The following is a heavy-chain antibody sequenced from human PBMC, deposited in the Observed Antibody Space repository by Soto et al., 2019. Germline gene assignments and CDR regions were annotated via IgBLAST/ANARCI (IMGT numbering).Heavy chain of an antibody. J-gene: IGHJ5*02. CDR2: IIPIFGTA. CDR1: GGTFSSYA. D-gene: IGHD2-15*01. CDR3: ASYCSGGSCYSNWFDP. V-gene: IGHV1-69*06. Sequence: WASVKVSCKASGGTFSSYAISWVRQAPGQGLEWMGGIIPIFGTANYAQKFQGRVTITADKSTSTAYMELSSLRSEDTAVYYCASYCSGGSCYSNWFDPWGQGTLVTVSS.